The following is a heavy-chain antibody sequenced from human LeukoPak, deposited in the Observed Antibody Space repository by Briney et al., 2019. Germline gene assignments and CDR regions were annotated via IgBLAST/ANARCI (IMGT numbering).Heavy chain of an antibody. J-gene: IGHJ4*02. CDR3: ARVVKYSSGPLTDLLPYYFDS. CDR2: INPSGGST. D-gene: IGHD6-19*01. V-gene: IGHV1-46*01. Sequence: ASVKVSCKASGYTFTSYYTHWVRQAPGQGLEWMGIINPSGGSTSYAQKFQGRVTISRDTSASTAYMELSSLRSEDMAVYYCARVVKYSSGPLTDLLPYYFDSWGQGTLVTVSS. CDR1: GYTFTSYY.